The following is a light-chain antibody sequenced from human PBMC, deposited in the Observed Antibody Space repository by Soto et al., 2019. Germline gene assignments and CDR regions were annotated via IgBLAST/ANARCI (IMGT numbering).Light chain of an antibody. V-gene: IGLV2-14*01. CDR3: CSFTTSITWV. Sequence: QSALTQPASVSGSPGQSITISCTGTSSDVGGHNHVSWYQQHPGKVPKLIIYEVTNRPSGVSTRFSGSKSGNTASLTISGLQAEDEADYYWCSFTTSITWVFGVGTKVTVL. J-gene: IGLJ3*02. CDR2: EVT. CDR1: SSDVGGHNH.